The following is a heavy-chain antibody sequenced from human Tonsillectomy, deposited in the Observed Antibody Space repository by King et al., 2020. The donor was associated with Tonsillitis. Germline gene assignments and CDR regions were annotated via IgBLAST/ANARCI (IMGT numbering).Heavy chain of an antibody. V-gene: IGHV3-15*07. CDR2: IKSHTDGGTT. CDR3: QTGSIWGIHY. J-gene: IGHJ4*02. Sequence: VQLVESGGGLVKPGGSLRLSCSAAGFIFPYAYMNWGRQAPGKRLEWGGRIKSHTDGGTTEYAAPVKRRFSISRDDSKSTLYLQMNSLKIEDTAFYYCQTGSIWGIHYWGQGALVTVSS. D-gene: IGHD1-1*01. CDR1: GFIFPYAY.